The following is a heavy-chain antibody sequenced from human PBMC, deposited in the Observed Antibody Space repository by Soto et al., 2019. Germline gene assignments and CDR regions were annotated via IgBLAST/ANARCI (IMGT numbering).Heavy chain of an antibody. V-gene: IGHV3-21*01. CDR1: GFTFSSYS. D-gene: IGHD6-13*01. Sequence: EVQLVESGGGLVKPGGSLRLSCAASGFTFSSYSMNWVRQAPGKGLEWVSSISSSSSYIYYADSVKGRFTISRDNAKNSLYRQVTSLRAEDTAVYYCAREGIAAALDYWGQGTLVTVSS. J-gene: IGHJ4*02. CDR3: AREGIAAALDY. CDR2: ISSSSSYI.